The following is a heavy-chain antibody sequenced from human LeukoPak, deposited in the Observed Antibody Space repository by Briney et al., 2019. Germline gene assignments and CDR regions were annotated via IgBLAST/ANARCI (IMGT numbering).Heavy chain of an antibody. D-gene: IGHD6-6*01. CDR3: AKDIAARRYYYYMDV. J-gene: IGHJ6*03. V-gene: IGHV3-9*01. CDR2: ISWNSGSI. Sequence: SLRLSCAPSGFTFDDYAMHWVRQAPGKGLEWVSGISWNSGSIGYADSVKGRFTISRDNAKNSLYLQMNSLRAEDTAFYYCAKDIAARRYYYYMDVWGKGTMVTVSS. CDR1: GFTFDDYA.